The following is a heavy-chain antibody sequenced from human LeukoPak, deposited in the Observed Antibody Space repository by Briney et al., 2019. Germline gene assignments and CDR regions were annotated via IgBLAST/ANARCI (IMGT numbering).Heavy chain of an antibody. D-gene: IGHD1-26*01. CDR2: IYHSVST. J-gene: IGHJ3*02. V-gene: IGHV4-38-2*02. CDR1: GYSISSGYY. CDR3: ARGFLRYSGI. Sequence: SETLSLTCTVSGYSISSGYYWGWIRQPPGKGLEWIGSIYHSVSTYYNPSLKSRVTISVDTSKNQFSLKLSSVTAADTAVYYCARGFLRYSGIWGQGTMVTVSS.